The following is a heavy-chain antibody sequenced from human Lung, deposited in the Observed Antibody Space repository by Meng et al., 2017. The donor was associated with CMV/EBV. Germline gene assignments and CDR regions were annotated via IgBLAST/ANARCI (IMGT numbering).Heavy chain of an antibody. D-gene: IGHD3-10*01. CDR3: ARETHGSGSYYDY. J-gene: IGHJ4*02. CDR1: GGSSSSGDYY. CDR2: IYYSGST. V-gene: IGHV4-30-4*01. Sequence: SGGSSSSGDYYWSWIRQPPGKGLEWIGYIYYSGSTYYNPSLKSRVTISVDTSKNQFSLKLSSVTAADTAVYYCARETHGSGSYYDYWGQGTLVTVSS.